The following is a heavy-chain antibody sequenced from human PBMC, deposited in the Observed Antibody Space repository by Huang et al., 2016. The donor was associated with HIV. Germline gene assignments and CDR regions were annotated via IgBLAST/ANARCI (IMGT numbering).Heavy chain of an antibody. V-gene: IGHV4-61*09. Sequence: QVQLQESGPRLVKPSQTLSLTCTVSGDSIASGSYYWTWIRQPAGKGLEWIGLVYISGNSNYNPSLKSRATISVDTSKNQFSLRLSSVTAADTAVYFCARGLGAGTSQWGQGTPVTVSS. CDR3: ARGLGAGTSQ. D-gene: IGHD6-19*01. CDR2: VYISGNS. CDR1: GDSIASGSYY. J-gene: IGHJ1*01.